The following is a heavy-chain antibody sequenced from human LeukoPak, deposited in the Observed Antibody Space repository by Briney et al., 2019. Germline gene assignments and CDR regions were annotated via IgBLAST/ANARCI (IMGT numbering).Heavy chain of an antibody. J-gene: IGHJ4*02. CDR2: ISSSSSTI. Sequence: GGSLRLSCAASGFTFSSYNMNWVRQAPGKGLEWVSYISSSSSTIYYADSVRGRFTISRDNAKNSLYLEMDSLRAEDTAVYYCAKVTVRWSRDWGQGTLVTVSS. V-gene: IGHV3-48*01. D-gene: IGHD3-3*01. CDR1: GFTFSSYN. CDR3: AKVTVRWSRD.